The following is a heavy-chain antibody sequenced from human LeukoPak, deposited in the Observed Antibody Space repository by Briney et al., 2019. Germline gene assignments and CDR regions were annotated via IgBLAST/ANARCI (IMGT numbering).Heavy chain of an antibody. CDR2: FDPDDGET. J-gene: IGHJ4*02. Sequence: ASVKVSCKVSGYTLTELSMHWVRQAPGKGLEWMGGFDPDDGETIYAQKFQGRVTMTEDTSTDTAYMELSSLRSEDTAVYYCATDLRYCSGGSCYRDYWGQGTLVTVSS. CDR3: ATDLRYCSGGSCYRDY. D-gene: IGHD2-15*01. CDR1: GYTLTELS. V-gene: IGHV1-24*01.